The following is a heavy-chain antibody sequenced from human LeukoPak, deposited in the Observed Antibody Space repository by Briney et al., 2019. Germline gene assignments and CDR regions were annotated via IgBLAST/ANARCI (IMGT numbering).Heavy chain of an antibody. CDR1: GGSISSGDYY. D-gene: IGHD4-17*01. V-gene: IGHV4-30-4*01. CDR3: ASQTGYGDLDY. J-gene: IGHJ4*02. Sequence: SETLSLTCTVSGGSISSGDYYWSWIRQPPGKGLEWIGYIYYSGSTYYNPSFKSRVTISVDTSKNQFSLKLSSVTAADTAVYYCASQTGYGDLDYWGQGTLVTVSS. CDR2: IYYSGST.